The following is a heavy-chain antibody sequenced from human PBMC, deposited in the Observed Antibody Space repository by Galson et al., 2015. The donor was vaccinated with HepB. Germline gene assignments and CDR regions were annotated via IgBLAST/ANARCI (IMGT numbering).Heavy chain of an antibody. D-gene: IGHD6-13*01. Sequence: ETLSLTCSVSSGSVSSVGYYWTWIRRPPGKGLEWIANIYSSGSTNYNPSLKSRVSISVDTSKNQFSLELSSVSAADTAVYYCVRDWRTAAGTPGGMDVWGQGTTVTVSS. CDR2: IYSSGST. CDR3: VRDWRTAAGTPGGMDV. V-gene: IGHV4-61*08. CDR1: SGSVSSVGYY. J-gene: IGHJ6*02.